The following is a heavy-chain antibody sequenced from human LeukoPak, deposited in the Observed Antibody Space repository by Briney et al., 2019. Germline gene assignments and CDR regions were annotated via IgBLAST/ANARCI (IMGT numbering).Heavy chain of an antibody. Sequence: SGPTLVKPAQTLTLTCTFSGFSLNTTGVGVGWIRQPPGKALEWLALIYWDDNKRYRPSLKRRLTITKDTSNHQVVLAMTNMDPVDTATFYCAHSKSRYSNTWGAFDYWGQGTLVTVSS. CDR3: AHSKSRYSNTWGAFDY. CDR1: GFSLNTTGVG. CDR2: IYWDDNK. V-gene: IGHV2-5*02. J-gene: IGHJ4*02. D-gene: IGHD6-13*01.